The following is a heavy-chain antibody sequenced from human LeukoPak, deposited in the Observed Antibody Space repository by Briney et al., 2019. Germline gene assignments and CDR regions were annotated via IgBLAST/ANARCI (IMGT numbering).Heavy chain of an antibody. V-gene: IGHV4-39*07. CDR1: GGSISSSSYY. J-gene: IGHJ4*02. D-gene: IGHD1-26*01. Sequence: SETLSLTCTVSGGSISSSSYYWGWIRQPPEKGLEWIGSIYYSGSTYYNPSLKSRVAISVDTSKNQFSLKLSSVTAADTAVYYCARDAVGATRFFDYWGQGTLVTVSS. CDR2: IYYSGST. CDR3: ARDAVGATRFFDY.